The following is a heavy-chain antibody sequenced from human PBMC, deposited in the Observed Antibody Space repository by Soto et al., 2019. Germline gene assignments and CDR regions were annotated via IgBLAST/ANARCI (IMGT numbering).Heavy chain of an antibody. Sequence: SSETLSLTCTVSGGSISSSTYYWGWIRQPPGKGLEWIGSVYFSATTYYNPSLKSRLTFSEDTSKNLFSLKLSSVTAADTAVYYCTRHGLSSSGWTAAGFDYWGQGIVVTVSS. CDR3: TRHGLSSSGWTAAGFDY. CDR1: GGSISSSTYY. J-gene: IGHJ4*02. V-gene: IGHV4-39*01. D-gene: IGHD6-19*01. CDR2: VYFSATT.